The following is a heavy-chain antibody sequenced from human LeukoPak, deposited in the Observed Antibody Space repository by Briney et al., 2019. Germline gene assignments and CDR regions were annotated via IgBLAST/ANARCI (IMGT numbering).Heavy chain of an antibody. CDR3: VKNICWSGYIFDD. D-gene: IGHD3-3*01. J-gene: IGHJ4*02. Sequence: GGCLRLSCVASGFTLSSYWMSWVREAAGKGLEWVGIIEEGGSERYYVDSVKGRFTISRDDAKTSVQLQMNSLRAEDTAVYYCVKNICWSGYIFDDWGQGSMVTVSS. CDR1: GFTLSSYW. V-gene: IGHV3-7*01. CDR2: IEEGGSER.